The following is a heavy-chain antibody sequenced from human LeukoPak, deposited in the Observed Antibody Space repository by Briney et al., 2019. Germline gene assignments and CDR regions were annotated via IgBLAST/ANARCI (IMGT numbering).Heavy chain of an antibody. CDR2: IWNDGSSQ. CDR1: HFTFSRFG. Sequence: PGGSLRLSCVASHFTFSRFGMHWVRQAPGKGLEWVAVIWNDGSSQYYADSVKGRFTISRDNSQNTVYPQMNSLRVEDTAVYYCAKDAQRGFDYSNSLEKWGQGTRVLVSS. V-gene: IGHV3-33*06. D-gene: IGHD4-11*01. J-gene: IGHJ4*02. CDR3: AKDAQRGFDYSNSLEK.